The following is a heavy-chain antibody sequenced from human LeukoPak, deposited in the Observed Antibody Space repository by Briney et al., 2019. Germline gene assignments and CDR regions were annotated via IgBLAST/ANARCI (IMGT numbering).Heavy chain of an antibody. Sequence: GESLKISCKGSGYNFTNYWIVWVRQMPGKGPEWMGIIYPGDSDTTYSPSFRGQVIISADKSISTTYPQWSSLKASDTAIYYRARHRRYSSGRLYYFDYWGQGTLVTVSS. CDR2: IYPGDSDT. D-gene: IGHD6-19*01. V-gene: IGHV5-51*01. CDR3: ARHRRYSSGRLYYFDY. CDR1: GYNFTNYW. J-gene: IGHJ4*02.